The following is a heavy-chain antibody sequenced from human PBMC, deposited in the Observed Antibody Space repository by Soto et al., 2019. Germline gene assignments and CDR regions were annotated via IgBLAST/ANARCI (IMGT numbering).Heavy chain of an antibody. CDR3: ARRGDTLPSFYFGMDV. V-gene: IGHV4-31*03. Sequence: QVQLQESGPGLVRPSQILSLNCTVSGGSMTSGGYYWNWIRHPPGMGLEWIGFIHNSGSFYYNPSLRSRLLLALDTSKNQFALRLSSVTVADSAVYYCARRGDTLPSFYFGMDVWGQGTTVTVSS. CDR1: GGSMTSGGYY. J-gene: IGHJ6*02. CDR2: IHNSGSF. D-gene: IGHD2-21*02.